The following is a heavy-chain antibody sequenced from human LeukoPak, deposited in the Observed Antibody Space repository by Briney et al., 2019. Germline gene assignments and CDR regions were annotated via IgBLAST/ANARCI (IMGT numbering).Heavy chain of an antibody. J-gene: IGHJ6*02. Sequence: ASVKVSCKASDYTFTSYGISWVRQAPGQGLEWMGWISAYNGNTNYAQKLQGRVTMTTDTSTSTAYMELSSLRSEDTAVYYCAADYLPYSSEWYSFGYSYYGMDVWGQGTTVTVSS. CDR2: ISAYNGNT. V-gene: IGHV1-18*01. CDR1: DYTFTSYG. D-gene: IGHD6-25*01. CDR3: AADYLPYSSEWYSFGYSYYGMDV.